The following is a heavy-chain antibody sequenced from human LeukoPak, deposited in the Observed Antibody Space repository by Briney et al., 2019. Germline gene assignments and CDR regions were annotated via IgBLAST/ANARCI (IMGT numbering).Heavy chain of an antibody. D-gene: IGHD2-2*02. Sequence: GGSLRLSCAASRFTLSGSWMTWVRQAPGKGPEWVANINQDGGVKGYLDSVQGRFTISRDNAKNSLYLQMNSLRAEDTAIYFCARDRAYTTFDYWGQGTLVTVSS. CDR2: INQDGGVK. CDR1: RFTLSGSW. CDR3: ARDRAYTTFDY. J-gene: IGHJ4*02. V-gene: IGHV3-7*01.